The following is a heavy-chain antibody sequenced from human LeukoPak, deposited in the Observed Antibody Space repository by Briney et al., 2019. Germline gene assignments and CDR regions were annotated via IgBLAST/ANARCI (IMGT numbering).Heavy chain of an antibody. Sequence: SETLSLSCTVCGGSISSCYWSGIRQPPGKGLEWVGYYYDGWSTSYNPSLKSRVTISVGTSKNQFSLKLSSVPAADTAVSYCARTEGRLLWFGELSPFDYWGQGTLVTVSS. CDR1: GGSISSCY. V-gene: IGHV4-59*01. J-gene: IGHJ4*02. CDR2: YYDGWST. D-gene: IGHD3-10*01. CDR3: ARTEGRLLWFGELSPFDY.